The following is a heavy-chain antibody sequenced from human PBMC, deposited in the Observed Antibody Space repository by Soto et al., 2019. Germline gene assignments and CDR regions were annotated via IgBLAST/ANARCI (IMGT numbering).Heavy chain of an antibody. D-gene: IGHD4-17*01. J-gene: IGHJ4*02. Sequence: GGSLRLSCEGSGFTFSTYNMDWVRQAPGKGLEWVSYMSSTGSTIFYADSVRGRFTISRDNAKNALYLQMNSLRAEDTAVYYCAKVLHPYTVTDFIDYWGQGTLVTVSS. CDR3: AKVLHPYTVTDFIDY. CDR1: GFTFSTYN. CDR2: MSSTGSTI. V-gene: IGHV3-48*01.